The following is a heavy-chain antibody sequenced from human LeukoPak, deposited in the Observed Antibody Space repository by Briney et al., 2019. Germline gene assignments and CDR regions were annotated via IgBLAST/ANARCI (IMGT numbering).Heavy chain of an antibody. CDR3: AKENYYDSSGLYYFDY. J-gene: IGHJ4*02. CDR1: GFTFDDYG. V-gene: IGHV3-20*04. CDR2: INWNGGST. D-gene: IGHD3-22*01. Sequence: GGSLRLSCAASGFTFDDYGMSWVRQAPGKGLEWVSGINWNGGSTGYADSVKGRFTISRDNAKNSLYLQMNSLRAEDTALYYCAKENYYDSSGLYYFDYWGQGTLVTVSS.